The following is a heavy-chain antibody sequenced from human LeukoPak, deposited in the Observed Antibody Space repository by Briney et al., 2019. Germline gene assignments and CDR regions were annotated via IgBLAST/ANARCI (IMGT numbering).Heavy chain of an antibody. Sequence: PGGSLRLSCAASGFTFSSYAMHWVRQAPGKGLEWVAVISYDGSNEYYADSVKGRFTISRDNSKNTLYLQMNSLRVEDTAVYYCARTYCSGGGCYWTVYFDPWGRGTLVTVSS. D-gene: IGHD2-15*01. CDR2: ISYDGSNE. CDR3: ARTYCSGGGCYWTVYFDP. CDR1: GFTFSSYA. J-gene: IGHJ2*01. V-gene: IGHV3-30-3*01.